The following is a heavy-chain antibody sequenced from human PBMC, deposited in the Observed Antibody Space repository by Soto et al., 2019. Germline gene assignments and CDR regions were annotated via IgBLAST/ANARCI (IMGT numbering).Heavy chain of an antibody. D-gene: IGHD2-2*01. CDR1: GFTFSGSA. Sequence: EVQLVESGGGLVQPGGSLKLSCAASGFTFSGSAMHWVRQASGKGLEWVGRIRSKANSYATAYAASVKGRFTISRDDSKDTAYLQMNSLKTEETDVYYCTRDIVVVPTAWGRGQTSRGANYYYYMDVWGKGTTVTVSS. V-gene: IGHV3-73*01. CDR2: IRSKANSYAT. J-gene: IGHJ6*03. CDR3: TRDIVVVPTAWGRGQTSRGANYYYYMDV.